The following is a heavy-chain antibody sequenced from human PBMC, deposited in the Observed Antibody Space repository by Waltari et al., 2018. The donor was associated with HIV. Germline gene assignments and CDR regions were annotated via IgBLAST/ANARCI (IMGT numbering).Heavy chain of an antibody. J-gene: IGHJ2*01. Sequence: QVQLQESGPGLVKPSETLSLPCTVSVYSISSGYYWGWIRQPPGKGLEWIGSMYHSGSTYYNPSLKSRVTMSVDTSKNQFSLKLSSVTAADTAVYYCARRSGEYWYFDLWGRGTLVTVSS. CDR1: VYSISSGYY. CDR3: ARRSGEYWYFDL. CDR2: MYHSGST. V-gene: IGHV4-38-2*02. D-gene: IGHD7-27*01.